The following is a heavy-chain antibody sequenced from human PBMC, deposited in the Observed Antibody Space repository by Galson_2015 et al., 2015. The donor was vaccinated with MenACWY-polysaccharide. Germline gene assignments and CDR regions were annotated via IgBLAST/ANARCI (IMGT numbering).Heavy chain of an antibody. J-gene: IGHJ4*02. D-gene: IGHD4-17*01. CDR3: ARDKDYGDYSLFDS. V-gene: IGHV3-23*01. Sequence: SLRLACAAAGFPFSTYVLGWGRQAPGKGLEWVSTITYSGGSTNYADSVKGRFSIASDNSKNTLYLQMNSLRVEDTAVYYCARDKDYGDYSLFDSWGQGTLVTVSS. CDR1: GFPFSTYV. CDR2: ITYSGGST.